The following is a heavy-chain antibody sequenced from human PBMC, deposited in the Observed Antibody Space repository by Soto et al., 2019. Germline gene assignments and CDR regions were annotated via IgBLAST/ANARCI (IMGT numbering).Heavy chain of an antibody. Sequence: ASVKVSCKASGYTFTSYAMHWVRQAPGQRLEWMGWINADNGNTKYSQKLQGRVTMTTDTSTSTAYMELRSLRSDDTAVYYCAGEIAAAGALDYWGQGTLVTGSS. CDR3: AGEIAAAGALDY. J-gene: IGHJ4*02. CDR1: GYTFTSYA. V-gene: IGHV1-3*01. D-gene: IGHD6-13*01. CDR2: INADNGNT.